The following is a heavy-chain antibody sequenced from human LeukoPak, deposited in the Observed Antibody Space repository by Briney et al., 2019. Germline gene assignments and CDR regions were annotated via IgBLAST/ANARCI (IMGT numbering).Heavy chain of an antibody. D-gene: IGHD6-19*01. CDR2: IYPGDSDT. Sequence: GESLKISCQGSGYSFTSYWIGWVRQMPGKGLESMGIIYPGDSDTRYSPSFQGQVTISADKSISTAYLQWSSLKASDTAMYYCAQTSLNGVAGDDYWGQGTLVTVSS. CDR3: AQTSLNGVAGDDY. V-gene: IGHV5-51*01. CDR1: GYSFTSYW. J-gene: IGHJ4*02.